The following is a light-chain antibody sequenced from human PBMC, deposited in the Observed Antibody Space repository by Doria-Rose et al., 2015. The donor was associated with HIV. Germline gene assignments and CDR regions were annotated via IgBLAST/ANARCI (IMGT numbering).Light chain of an antibody. CDR3: HQYGTSWT. J-gene: IGKJ1*01. CDR2: DGS. CDR1: QSFSSTY. V-gene: IGKV3-20*01. Sequence: TQSPGTLPLSPGERATLSCRASQSFSSTYLAWYQRKPGQAPSLLIYDGSTRATGIPDRFSASGSGTDFTLTINRLEPEGFALYYCHQYGTSWTFGQGTKVEI.